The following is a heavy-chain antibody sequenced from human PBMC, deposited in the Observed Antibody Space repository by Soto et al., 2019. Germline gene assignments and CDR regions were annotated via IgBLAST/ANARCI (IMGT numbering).Heavy chain of an antibody. Sequence: SETLSLTCSVSGGSFTDHYWTWIRQPPGKPLEWIGEISHGGTTKDNPFLHSRVTISVDTSKNQFSLKLSSVTAADTAVYYCARGYSSRFYYYYGMDVWGQGTTVTVSS. CDR2: ISHGGTT. V-gene: IGHV4-34*01. CDR3: ARGYSSRFYYYYGMDV. J-gene: IGHJ6*02. D-gene: IGHD6-13*01. CDR1: GGSFTDHY.